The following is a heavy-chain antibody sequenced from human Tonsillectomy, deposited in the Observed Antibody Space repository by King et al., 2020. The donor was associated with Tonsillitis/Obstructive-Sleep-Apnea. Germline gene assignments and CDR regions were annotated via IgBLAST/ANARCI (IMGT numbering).Heavy chain of an antibody. D-gene: IGHD1-26*01. CDR2: ITGDGIET. CDR3: ARGGTYYSVPLDY. J-gene: IGHJ4*02. CDR1: GFIFSSYW. Sequence: VQLVESGGGLVQPGGSLRLSCAASGFIFSSYWMHWVRQAPGKGLVWVSRITGDGIETTYGDSLKGRFTISRDNAKNTLFLQMDNLRAEDTAVYYCARGGTYYSVPLDYWGQGTLVTVSS. V-gene: IGHV3-74*01.